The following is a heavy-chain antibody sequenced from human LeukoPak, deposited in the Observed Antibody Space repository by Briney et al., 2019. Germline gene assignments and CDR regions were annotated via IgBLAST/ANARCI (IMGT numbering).Heavy chain of an antibody. V-gene: IGHV3-15*01. J-gene: IGHJ4*02. CDR1: GFTFSNAW. D-gene: IGHD2-21*01. Sequence: GGSPRLSCAASGFTFSNAWMSWVRQAPGKGLEWVGRIKSKTDGGTTDYAAPVKGRFTISRDDSKNTLFLQMNSLKTEDTAVYYCTTDVPIAHFDYWGQGTLVTVSS. CDR2: IKSKTDGGTT. CDR3: TTDVPIAHFDY.